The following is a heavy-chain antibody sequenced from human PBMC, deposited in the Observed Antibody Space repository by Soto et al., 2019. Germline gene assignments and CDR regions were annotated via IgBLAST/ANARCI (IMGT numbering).Heavy chain of an antibody. CDR2: INHRGST. CDR1: GGSFSGYY. CDR3: ARIYCSGGSCYRNYYYYMDV. D-gene: IGHD2-15*01. V-gene: IGHV4-34*01. Sequence: QVQLQQWGAGLLKPSETLSLTCAVYGGSFSGYYWSWIRQPPGKGLEWIGEINHRGSTNYNPSLKSRVTISVDTSKNQFSLKLSSVTAADTAVYYCARIYCSGGSCYRNYYYYMDVWGKGTTVTVSS. J-gene: IGHJ6*03.